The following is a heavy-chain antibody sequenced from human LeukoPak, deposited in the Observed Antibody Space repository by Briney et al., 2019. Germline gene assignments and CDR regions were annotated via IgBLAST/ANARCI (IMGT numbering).Heavy chain of an antibody. CDR3: ARDLNYYDGSTYYDAFDI. Sequence: SETLSLTCTVSGGSISTHFWTWLRQPPGKELEFIGNIYYTGTSNYNPSLKSRVTMSIDTAKNQFSLNLSSVTAADTAVYYCARDLNYYDGSTYYDAFDIWGQGTLVTVSS. CDR1: GGSISTHF. J-gene: IGHJ3*02. D-gene: IGHD3-22*01. CDR2: IYYTGTS. V-gene: IGHV4-59*11.